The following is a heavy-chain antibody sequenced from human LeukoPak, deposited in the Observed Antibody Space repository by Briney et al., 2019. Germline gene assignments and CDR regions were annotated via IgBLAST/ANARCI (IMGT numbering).Heavy chain of an antibody. J-gene: IGHJ4*02. CDR2: IYYSGST. D-gene: IGHD3-10*01. Sequence: SETLSLTCTVSGGSISSSSYYWGWIRQPPGKGLEWIGSIYYSGSTYYNPSLKSRVTISVDTSKDQFSLKLSSVTAADTAVYYCARVYYYGSGSYYTYYFDYWGQGTLVTVSS. V-gene: IGHV4-39*01. CDR1: GGSISSSSYY. CDR3: ARVYYYGSGSYYTYYFDY.